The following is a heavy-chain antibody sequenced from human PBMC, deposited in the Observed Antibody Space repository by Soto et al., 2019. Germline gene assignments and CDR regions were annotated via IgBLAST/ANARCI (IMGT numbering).Heavy chain of an antibody. CDR3: ARDRGYPDSFDI. CDR1: GFNFGPFW. V-gene: IGHV3-74*01. J-gene: IGHJ3*02. Sequence: EAQLVESGGGIVQPGGSLRLSCAASGFNFGPFWMHWVRQAPGKGLVWVSHINGDGNTIVYADSVRGRFTISRDNAKSTLFLQMNSLRVEDTAVYYCARDRGYPDSFDIWGQGTMVTVSS. D-gene: IGHD3-10*01. CDR2: INGDGNTI.